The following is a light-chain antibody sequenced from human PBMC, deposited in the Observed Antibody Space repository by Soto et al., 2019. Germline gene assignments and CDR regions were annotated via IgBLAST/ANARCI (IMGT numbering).Light chain of an antibody. CDR2: DAS. V-gene: IGKV3-11*01. J-gene: IGKJ2*01. CDR3: QQRGDWPLYT. CDR1: QSIPSY. Sequence: EIVLTQSQATLSLSPGERATLSCRASQSIPSYLAWYQQKPGQAPSLLIYDASDRATGIPARFSGSGSGTDFILTSSSLEPEDLAVYYCQQRGDWPLYTFGQGTKLQIK.